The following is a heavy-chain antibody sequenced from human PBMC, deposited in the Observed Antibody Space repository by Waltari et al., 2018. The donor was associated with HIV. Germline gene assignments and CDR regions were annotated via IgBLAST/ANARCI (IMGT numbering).Heavy chain of an antibody. Sequence: QVQLQESGPGLVKPSETLSLPCPVSGGSISIYYWSWIRQPPGKGLEWIGYIYYSGSTNYNPSLKSRVTISVDTSKNQFSLKLSSVTAADTAVYYCAIFGVVITDYYYYGMDVWGQGTTVTVSS. J-gene: IGHJ6*02. CDR2: IYYSGST. D-gene: IGHD3-3*01. CDR3: AIFGVVITDYYYYGMDV. V-gene: IGHV4-59*01. CDR1: GGSISIYY.